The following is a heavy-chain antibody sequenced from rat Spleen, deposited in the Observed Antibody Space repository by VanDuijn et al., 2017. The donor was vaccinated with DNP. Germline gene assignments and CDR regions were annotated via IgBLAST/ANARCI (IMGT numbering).Heavy chain of an antibody. Sequence: EVQLVESGGGLVQPGRSLKLSCAASGFTFSNYGMAWVRQAPTKGLEWVASITNSGGSTYYRDSVKGRFAISRDNAKSTLYLQMDSLRSEDTATYYCTTDPYYWGQVVMVTVSS. CDR3: TTDPYY. V-gene: IGHV5-27*01. J-gene: IGHJ2*01. CDR2: ITNSGGST. CDR1: GFTFSNYG.